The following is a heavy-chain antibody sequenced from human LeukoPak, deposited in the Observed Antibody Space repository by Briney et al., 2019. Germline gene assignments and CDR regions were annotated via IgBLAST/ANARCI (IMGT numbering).Heavy chain of an antibody. Sequence: KSSETLSLTCTVSGGSVSSGSYYWSWIRQPPGKGLEWIGYIYYSGSTNYNPSLKSRVTISVDTSKNQFSLKLSSVTAADTAVYYCARGERITMIVVAPPDVWGQGTTVTVSS. D-gene: IGHD3-22*01. CDR1: GGSVSSGSYY. V-gene: IGHV4-61*01. CDR2: IYYSGST. J-gene: IGHJ6*02. CDR3: ARGERITMIVVAPPDV.